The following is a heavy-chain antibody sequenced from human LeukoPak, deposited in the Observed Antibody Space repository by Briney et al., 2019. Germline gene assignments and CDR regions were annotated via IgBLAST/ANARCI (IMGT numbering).Heavy chain of an antibody. V-gene: IGHV4-59*01. CDR3: ARGVREGYDILTGYNHSLFFDP. Sequence: SETLSLTCTVSGGSISSNYWSWIRQPPGKGLEWIGYIYYSGSTNYDPSLKSRVTISVDTSKNQFSLKLSSVTAADTAVYYCARGVREGYDILTGYNHSLFFDPWGQGTLVTVSS. CDR2: IYYSGST. D-gene: IGHD3-9*01. J-gene: IGHJ5*02. CDR1: GGSISSNY.